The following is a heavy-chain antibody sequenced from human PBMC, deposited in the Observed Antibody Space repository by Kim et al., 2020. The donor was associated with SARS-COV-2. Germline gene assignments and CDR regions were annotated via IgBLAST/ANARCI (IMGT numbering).Heavy chain of an antibody. CDR2: GNT. V-gene: IGHV1-3*01. Sequence: GNTKNSPKGPGRVTMTQDTSASTAYVELNSLRSEDTAVYFCARGYSSSYDYWGQGTLVTVSS. CDR3: ARGYSSSYDY. J-gene: IGHJ4*02. D-gene: IGHD4-4*01.